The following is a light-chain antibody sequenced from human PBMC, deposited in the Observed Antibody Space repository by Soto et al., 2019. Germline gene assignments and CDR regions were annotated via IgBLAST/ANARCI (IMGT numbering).Light chain of an antibody. CDR1: QSVSSY. V-gene: IGKV3-11*01. Sequence: EIVLTQSPATLSLSPGERATLSCRASQSVSSYLAWYQQKCGQAPRLLIYDASNRATGIPARFSGSGSGTDFTLTLSSLEPEDFAVYYCQQRSNWPLLTFGGGTKVEIK. CDR3: QQRSNWPLLT. J-gene: IGKJ4*01. CDR2: DAS.